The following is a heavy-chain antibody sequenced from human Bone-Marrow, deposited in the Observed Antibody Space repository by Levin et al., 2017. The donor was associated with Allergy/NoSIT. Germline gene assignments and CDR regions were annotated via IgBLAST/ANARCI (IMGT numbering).Heavy chain of an antibody. CDR1: GVSITSYY. D-gene: IGHD6-13*01. CDR3: ARATRSSLIHYFDY. Sequence: SQTLSLTCTVSGVSITSYYWSWIRQPPGKGLEWIGYVYYSGSTNYNPSLKSRVTISVDTSKNQFSLRLGSVTAADTAVYYCARATRSSLIHYFDYWGQGTLVTVSS. J-gene: IGHJ4*02. CDR2: VYYSGST. V-gene: IGHV4-59*01.